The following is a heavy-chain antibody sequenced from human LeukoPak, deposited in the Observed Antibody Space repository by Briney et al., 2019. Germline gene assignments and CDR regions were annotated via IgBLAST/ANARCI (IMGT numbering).Heavy chain of an antibody. J-gene: IGHJ4*02. CDR3: ARDLIVGATTPFDY. V-gene: IGHV1-2*02. D-gene: IGHD1-26*01. CDR2: IQPNSGGT. Sequence: ASLKVSCKASGYTFIDYYIQWVRQAPGQGLEWMGWIQPNSGGTTYAQKFQGRVTMTRHTPISTAYMELSRLRSDDTAVYYCARDLIVGATTPFDYWGQGTLVTVSS. CDR1: GYTFIDYY.